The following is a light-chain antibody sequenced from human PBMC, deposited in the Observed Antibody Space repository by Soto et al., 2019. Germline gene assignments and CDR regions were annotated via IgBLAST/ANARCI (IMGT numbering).Light chain of an antibody. V-gene: IGKV3-11*01. CDR3: QQRTNWPIT. J-gene: IGKJ5*01. CDR1: QSVSKY. CDR2: DAS. Sequence: EIVVTQSPATLSLSPGEGATLSCRASQSVSKYLAWYQQKPGQAPRLLIYDASNRATGIPARFSGSGSGTAFTLTISSLEPEDFAVYYCQQRTNWPITFGQGTRLEIK.